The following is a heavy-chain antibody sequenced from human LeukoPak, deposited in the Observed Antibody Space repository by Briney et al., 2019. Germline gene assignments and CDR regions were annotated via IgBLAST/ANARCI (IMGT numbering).Heavy chain of an antibody. J-gene: IGHJ4*02. CDR1: GGSISSYY. Sequence: SETLSLTCTVSGGSISSYYWSWIRQPPGKGLEWIGYIYTSGSTNYNPSLKSRVTISVDTSKNQFSLKLSSVTAADTAVYYCASSSGSYFGGLFDYWGQGTLVTVSS. V-gene: IGHV4-4*09. CDR3: ASSSGSYFGGLFDY. D-gene: IGHD1-26*01. CDR2: IYTSGST.